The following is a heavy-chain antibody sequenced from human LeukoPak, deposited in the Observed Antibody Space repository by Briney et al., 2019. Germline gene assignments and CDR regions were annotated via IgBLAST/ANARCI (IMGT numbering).Heavy chain of an antibody. V-gene: IGHV4-34*01. CDR3: ARGLKYYYGSGSYPQYYFDY. J-gene: IGHJ4*02. CDR2: INHSGST. CDR1: GGSFSGYY. Sequence: SPSETLSLTCAVYGGSFSGYYWSWIRQPPGKGLEWSGEINHSGSTNYNPSLKSRVTISVDTSKNQFSLKLSSVTAADTAVYYCARGLKYYYGSGSYPQYYFDYWGQGTLVTVSS. D-gene: IGHD3-10*01.